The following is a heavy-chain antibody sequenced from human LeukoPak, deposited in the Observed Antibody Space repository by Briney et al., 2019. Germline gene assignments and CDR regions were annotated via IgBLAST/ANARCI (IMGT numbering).Heavy chain of an antibody. CDR1: GYSISSGYY. CDR3: AGRDTNYGDYVGYFDY. Sequence: SETLSLTCAVAGYSISSGYYWGWIRQPPGKGLEWIGSIYHSGSTYYNPSLKSRVTISVDTSKNQFSLKLSSVTAADTAVYYCAGRDTNYGDYVGYFDYWGQGTLVTVSS. D-gene: IGHD4-17*01. J-gene: IGHJ4*02. CDR2: IYHSGST. V-gene: IGHV4-38-2*01.